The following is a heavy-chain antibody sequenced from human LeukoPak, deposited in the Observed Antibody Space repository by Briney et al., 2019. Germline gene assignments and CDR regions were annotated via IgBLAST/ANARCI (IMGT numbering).Heavy chain of an antibody. V-gene: IGHV4-4*09. CDR2: IYSSGNT. J-gene: IGHJ4*02. Sequence: PSETLSLTCNVSGDSINSYYWSWIRQTPGKGLEWIGYIYSSGNTKYNPSLRSRVTISVDTSKTQFSLKLSSVTAADTAVYYCARLPYYDILTGYYLGIKSDYWGQGTLVTVSS. CDR3: ARLPYYDILTGYYLGIKSDY. D-gene: IGHD3-9*01. CDR1: GDSINSYY.